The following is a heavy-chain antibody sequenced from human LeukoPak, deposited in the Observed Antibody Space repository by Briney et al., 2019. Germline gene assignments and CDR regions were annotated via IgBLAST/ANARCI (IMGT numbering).Heavy chain of an antibody. CDR3: ARALWSGPVYYGMDV. CDR2: IKEDGSER. J-gene: IGHJ6*02. D-gene: IGHD3-10*01. Sequence: GGSLRLSCEGSAFIFSGHWMNWVRQTPGKGLEWVASIKEDGSERQYVDSVKGRFSISRDNTKGSLFLQLNSLRAEDTAVYYCARALWSGPVYYGMDVWGQGTTVTASS. V-gene: IGHV3-7*01. CDR1: AFIFSGHW.